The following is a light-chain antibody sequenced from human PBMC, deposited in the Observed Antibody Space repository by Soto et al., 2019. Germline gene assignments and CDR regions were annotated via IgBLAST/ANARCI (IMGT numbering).Light chain of an antibody. CDR3: SSYTTSSTRV. V-gene: IGLV2-14*01. CDR1: SSDIGSYNF. J-gene: IGLJ1*01. Sequence: QSALTQPASVSGSPGQTITISCTGTSSDIGSYNFISWYQQFPARAPKLIIYEVGHRPSGVSNRFSGSKSGNTASLTISGLQAEDEADYYCSSYTTSSTRVFGPGTKVTVL. CDR2: EVG.